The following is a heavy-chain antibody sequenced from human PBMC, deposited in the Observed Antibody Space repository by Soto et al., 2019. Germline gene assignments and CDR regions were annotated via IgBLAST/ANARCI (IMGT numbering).Heavy chain of an antibody. D-gene: IGHD2-21*02. Sequence: PSETLSLTCTVSGGSINDYYWNWVRQSPGKGLEWIGHVSYTWSTMYIPSLRNRVTISLDTSKNQFSLKLHSVTAADPALYYCARRVPMTHTFKGNWFGPWGQGTLVT. CDR3: ARRVPMTHTFKGNWFGP. V-gene: IGHV4-59*08. CDR2: VSYTWST. CDR1: GGSINDYY. J-gene: IGHJ5*02.